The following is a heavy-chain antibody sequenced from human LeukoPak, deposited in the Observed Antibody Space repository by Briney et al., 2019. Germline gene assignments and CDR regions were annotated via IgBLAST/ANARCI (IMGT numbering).Heavy chain of an antibody. CDR2: ISAYNGNT. CDR1: GGTFSSYA. V-gene: IGHV1-18*01. CDR3: ARAGGWAREDYKADAFDI. Sequence: ASVKVSCKASGGTFSSYAISWVRQAPGRGLEWMGWISAYNGNTNYAQRVQGRITMTADTSTSTAYMELRSLRSDDTAVYYCARAGGWAREDYKADAFDIWGQGTMVTVSS. J-gene: IGHJ3*02. D-gene: IGHD6-19*01.